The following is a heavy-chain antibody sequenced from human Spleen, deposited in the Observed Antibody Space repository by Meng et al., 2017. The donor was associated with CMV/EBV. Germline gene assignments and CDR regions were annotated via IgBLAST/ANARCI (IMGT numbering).Heavy chain of an antibody. Sequence: GGSLRLSCAASGFTFSDYYMSWIRQAPGKGLEWVSYISSSGSTIYYADSVKGRFTISRDNAKNSLYLQINSLRAEDTAVYYCAKRVGSGSSWFDYWGQGALVTVSS. CDR2: ISSSGSTI. CDR3: AKRVGSGSSWFDY. J-gene: IGHJ4*02. V-gene: IGHV3-11*01. D-gene: IGHD6-13*01. CDR1: GFTFSDYY.